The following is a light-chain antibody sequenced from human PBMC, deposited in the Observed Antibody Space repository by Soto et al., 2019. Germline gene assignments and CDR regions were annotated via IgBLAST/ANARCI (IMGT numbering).Light chain of an antibody. CDR3: QQCRNWPLT. Sequence: EIVMTQSPATLSVSPGEGATLSCKASQNVYNNLAWYQQRPDQPPRLLIYDASTRATGISARFSGSGYGTEFTLTISSLQSEDFAVYFCQQCRNWPLTFGGGTKVEL. V-gene: IGKV3-15*01. CDR1: QNVYNN. CDR2: DAS. J-gene: IGKJ4*01.